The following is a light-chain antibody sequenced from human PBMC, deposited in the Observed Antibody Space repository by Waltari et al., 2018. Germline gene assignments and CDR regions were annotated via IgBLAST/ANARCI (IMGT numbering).Light chain of an antibody. J-gene: IGKJ1*01. CDR2: DAS. Sequence: DIVLTQSPGTLSLSPGDRASLSCRASQSVSDRYLAWYQQKLGQAPRHLIYDASSRATGIPDTFSGSGSGTDFTFTISRRRPEYFAFYSCQQYGSTPWTFSQGTRMEIK. CDR3: QQYGSTPWT. V-gene: IGKV3-20*01. CDR1: QSVSDRY.